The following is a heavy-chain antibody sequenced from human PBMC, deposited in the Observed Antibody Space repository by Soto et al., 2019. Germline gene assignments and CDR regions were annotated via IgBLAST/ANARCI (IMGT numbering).Heavy chain of an antibody. CDR2: ISGSGGST. V-gene: IGHV3-23*01. D-gene: IGHD6-19*01. CDR1: GFTFSSYA. J-gene: IGHJ2*01. CDR3: AKHGNVPEYSSGWSARYFDL. Sequence: EVQLLESGGGLVQPGGSLRLSCAASGFTFSSYAMSWVRQAPGKGLEWVSAISGSGGSTYYADSVKGRFTISRDNSKNPLYLQMTSLRAEDTAVYYCAKHGNVPEYSSGWSARYFDLWGRGTLVTVSS.